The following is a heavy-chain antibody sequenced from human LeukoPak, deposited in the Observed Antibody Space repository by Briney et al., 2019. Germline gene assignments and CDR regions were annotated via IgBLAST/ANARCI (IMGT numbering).Heavy chain of an antibody. V-gene: IGHV3-72*01. CDR3: TKLARAPRDFDY. J-gene: IGHJ4*01. Sequence: GGSLRLSCAASGFTFSSYVMHWARQAPGRGLEWVGRSRDKGNSYITAYAASVRGRFTISRDDSKNSLYLQMNSLKIEDTAVYYCTKLARAPRDFDYWGQGTLVTVSS. CDR2: SRDKGNSYIT. D-gene: IGHD3-10*01. CDR1: GFTFSSYV.